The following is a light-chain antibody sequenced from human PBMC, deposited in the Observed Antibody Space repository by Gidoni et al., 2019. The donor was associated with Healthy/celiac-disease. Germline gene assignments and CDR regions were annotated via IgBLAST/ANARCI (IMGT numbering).Light chain of an antibody. V-gene: IGKV1-33*01. CDR3: QQYDNLPV. J-gene: IGKJ5*01. CDR2: DAS. CDR1: QDISNY. Sequence: DIQMTQSPSSLSASVGDRVTITCQASQDISNYLKWYQQKPGKAPKLLIYDASKLETGVPARFSGRGSGTDFTFTSSRLQPEDIATYYCQQYDNLPVFGQGTRLEIK.